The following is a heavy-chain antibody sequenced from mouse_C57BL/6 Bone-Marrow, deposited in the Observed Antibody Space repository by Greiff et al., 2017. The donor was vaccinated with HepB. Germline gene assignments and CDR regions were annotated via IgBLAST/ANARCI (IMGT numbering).Heavy chain of an antibody. CDR2: IDPEDGET. CDR3: ARDYGNFTAWFAY. V-gene: IGHV14-2*01. D-gene: IGHD2-1*01. J-gene: IGHJ3*01. CDR1: GFNIKDYY. Sequence: EVKLMESGAELVKPGASVKLSCTASGFNIKDYYMHWVKQRTEQGLEWIGRIDPEDGETKYAPKFQGKATITADTSSNTAYLQLSSLTSEDTAVYYCARDYGNFTAWFAYWGQGTLVTVSA.